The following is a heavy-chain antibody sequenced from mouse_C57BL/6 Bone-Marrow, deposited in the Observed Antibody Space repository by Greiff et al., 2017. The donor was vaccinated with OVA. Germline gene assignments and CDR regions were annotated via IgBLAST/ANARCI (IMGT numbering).Heavy chain of an antibody. CDR3: ARSSLLPPWFAY. Sequence: VQLQQPGAELVKPGASVKLSCKASGYTFTSYWMHWVKQRPGQGLEWIGMIHTNSGSTNYNEKFKSKATLTVDKSSSTAYMQLSSLTSEDSAVYYCARSSLLPPWFAYWGQGTLVTVSA. CDR1: GYTFTSYW. D-gene: IGHD1-1*01. CDR2: IHTNSGST. V-gene: IGHV1-64*01. J-gene: IGHJ3*01.